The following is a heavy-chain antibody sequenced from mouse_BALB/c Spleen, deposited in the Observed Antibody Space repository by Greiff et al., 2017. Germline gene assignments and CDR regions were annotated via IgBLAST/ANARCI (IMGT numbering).Heavy chain of an antibody. CDR2: IDPANGNT. D-gene: IGHD4-1*02. V-gene: IGHV14-3*02. Sequence: EVKLVESGAELVKPGASVKLSCTASGFNIKDTYMHWVKQRPEQGLEWIGRIDPANGNTKYDPKFQGKATITADTSSNTAYLQLSSLTSEDTAVYYCAPTGSYAMDYWGQGTSVTVSS. CDR1: GFNIKDTY. CDR3: APTGSYAMDY. J-gene: IGHJ4*01.